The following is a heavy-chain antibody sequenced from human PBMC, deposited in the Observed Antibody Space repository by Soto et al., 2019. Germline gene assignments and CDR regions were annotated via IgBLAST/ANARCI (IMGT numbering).Heavy chain of an antibody. J-gene: IGHJ6*02. V-gene: IGHV1-18*01. CDR1: GYTFTSYG. CDR3: ARHIVVVPAAMLRNYYYYYGMDV. D-gene: IGHD2-2*01. CDR2: ISAYNGNT. Sequence: QVQLVQSGAEVKKPGASVKVSCKASGYTFTSYGISWVRQAPGQGLEWVGWISAYNGNTNYAQKLQGRVTMTTDTSTRPAYMELRSLRSDDTAVYYCARHIVVVPAAMLRNYYYYYGMDVWGQGTTVTVSS.